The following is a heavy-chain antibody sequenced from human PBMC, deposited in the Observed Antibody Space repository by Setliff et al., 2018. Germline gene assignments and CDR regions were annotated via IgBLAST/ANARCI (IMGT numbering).Heavy chain of an antibody. D-gene: IGHD3-10*01. CDR2: IHVGNGNT. CDR3: ARVYYGSGSYLGAFDI. V-gene: IGHV1-3*01. CDR1: GYTFSVYV. Sequence: ALVKVSCKASGYTFSVYVMHWVRQGPGQSPEWMGWIHVGNGNTKYSESFQGRVTITRDKSATAAYMELSSLRSEDTAVYYCARVYYGSGSYLGAFDIWGQGTMVTVSS. J-gene: IGHJ3*02.